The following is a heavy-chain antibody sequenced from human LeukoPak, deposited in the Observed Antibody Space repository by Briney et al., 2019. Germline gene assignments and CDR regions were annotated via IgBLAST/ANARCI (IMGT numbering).Heavy chain of an antibody. Sequence: SETLSLTCTVPGGSISSSSYYWGWIRQPPGKGLEWIGSIYYSGSTYYNPSPKSRVTISVDTSKNQFSLKLSSVTAADTAVYYCAREQLGTVFDMVVTALPDYWGQGTLVTVSS. CDR3: AREQLGTVFDMVVTALPDY. D-gene: IGHD2-21*02. V-gene: IGHV4-39*07. CDR1: GGSISSSSYY. CDR2: IYYSGST. J-gene: IGHJ4*02.